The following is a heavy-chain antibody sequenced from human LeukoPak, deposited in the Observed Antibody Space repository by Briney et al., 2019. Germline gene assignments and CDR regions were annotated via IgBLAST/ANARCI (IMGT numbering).Heavy chain of an antibody. CDR2: IYYSGST. D-gene: IGHD4-23*01. CDR1: GGSISSSSYY. V-gene: IGHV4-39*01. CDR3: ARHVHVGRASVDY. J-gene: IGHJ4*02. Sequence: SETLSLTCTVSGGSISSSSYYWGWIRQPPGKGLEWIGSIYYSGSTYYNPSLKGRVTISVDTSKNQFSLKLSSVTAADTAVYYCARHVHVGRASVDYWGQGTLVTVSS.